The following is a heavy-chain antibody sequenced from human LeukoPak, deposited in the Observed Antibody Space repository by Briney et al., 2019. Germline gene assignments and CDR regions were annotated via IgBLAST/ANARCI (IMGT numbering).Heavy chain of an antibody. V-gene: IGHV3-23*01. J-gene: IGHJ4*02. CDR1: GFTLSSYA. CDR2: ISGSGGST. D-gene: IGHD3-9*01. Sequence: PGGSLRLSCAASGFTLSSYAMSWVRQAPGKGLEWVSAISGSGGSTYYADSVKGRFTISRDNSKNTLYLQMNSLRAEDTAVYYCAKDPVRYFDWFVVTAAHYFDYWGQGTLVTVSS. CDR3: AKDPVRYFDWFVVTAAHYFDY.